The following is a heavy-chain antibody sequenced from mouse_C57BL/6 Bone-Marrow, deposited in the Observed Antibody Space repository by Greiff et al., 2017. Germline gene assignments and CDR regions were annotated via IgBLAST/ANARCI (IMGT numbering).Heavy chain of an antibody. CDR3: ARGPYYYGPFDY. V-gene: IGHV1-64*01. D-gene: IGHD1-1*01. CDR1: GYTFTSYW. Sequence: QVQLKQPGAELVKPGASVKLSCKASGYTFTSYWMHWVKQRPGQGLEWIGMIHPNSGRTNYNEKFKSKATLTVDKSSSTAYMQLISLTSEDSAVYYCARGPYYYGPFDYWGQGTTLTVSS. CDR2: IHPNSGRT. J-gene: IGHJ2*01.